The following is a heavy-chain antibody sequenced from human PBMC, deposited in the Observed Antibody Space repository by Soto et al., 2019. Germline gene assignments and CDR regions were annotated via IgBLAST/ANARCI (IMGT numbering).Heavy chain of an antibody. CDR1: GVTFSDYG. D-gene: IGHD2-8*01. Sequence: QVQLVESGGTMVQPGRSLRLSCAASGVTFSDYGMHWVRQAPGKGLEWVAVISYDGSNEYYADSVKGRFTISRDNAKDTLYLQMSSLRVEDTAVYYCAKDINLRVYAGFSYYYYGMDVWGQGTTVTVSS. CDR2: ISYDGSNE. V-gene: IGHV3-30*18. CDR3: AKDINLRVYAGFSYYYYGMDV. J-gene: IGHJ6*02.